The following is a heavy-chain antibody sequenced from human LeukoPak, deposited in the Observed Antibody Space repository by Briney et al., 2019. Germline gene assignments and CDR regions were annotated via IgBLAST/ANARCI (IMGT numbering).Heavy chain of an antibody. CDR1: GLTFSSSW. D-gene: IGHD5-18*01. CDR3: ARDLAYSRLDY. CDR2: INPDGNKK. Sequence: GGSLRLSCAVSGLTFSSSWMDWVRRAPGKGLEWVASINPDGNKKYSADSVKGRFTISRDNAENSLYLQMNSLRVEDTAFYYCARDLAYSRLDYWGQGMLVTVSS. V-gene: IGHV3-7*01. J-gene: IGHJ4*02.